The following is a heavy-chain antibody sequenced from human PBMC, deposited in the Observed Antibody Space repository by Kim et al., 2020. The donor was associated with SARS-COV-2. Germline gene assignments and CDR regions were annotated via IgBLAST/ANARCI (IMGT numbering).Heavy chain of an antibody. Sequence: SETLSLTCTVSGGSISSGGYYWSWIRQHPGKGLEWIGYIYYSGSTYYNPSLKSRVTISVDTSKNQFSMKLSSVTAADTAVYYCARGRAYSYYYDSTVGVSAFDIWGQGTMVTVSS. CDR1: GGSISSGGYY. CDR2: IYYSGST. V-gene: IGHV4-31*03. D-gene: IGHD3-22*01. J-gene: IGHJ3*02. CDR3: ARGRAYSYYYDSTVGVSAFDI.